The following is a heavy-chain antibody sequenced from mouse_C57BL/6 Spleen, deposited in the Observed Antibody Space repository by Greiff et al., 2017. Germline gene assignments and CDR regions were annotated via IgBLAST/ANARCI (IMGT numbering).Heavy chain of an antibody. CDR3: ARTNSNYPWFAY. CDR2: INPNNGGT. D-gene: IGHD2-5*01. V-gene: IGHV1-26*01. J-gene: IGHJ3*01. CDR1: GYTFTDYY. Sequence: EVQLQQSGPELVKPGASVKISCKASGYTFTDYYMNWVKQSHGKSLEWIGDINPNNGGTSYNQKFKGKATLPVDKSSSTAYMELRSLTSEDSAVYYCARTNSNYPWFAYWGQGTLVTVSA.